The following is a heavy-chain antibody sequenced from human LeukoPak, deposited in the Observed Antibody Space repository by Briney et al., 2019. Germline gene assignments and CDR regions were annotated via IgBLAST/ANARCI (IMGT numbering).Heavy chain of an antibody. V-gene: IGHV4-61*02. J-gene: IGHJ5*02. CDR1: GGSISSGSYY. Sequence: PSQTLSLTCTVSGGSISSGSYYWSWIRQPAGKGLEWIGRIYTSGSTNYNPSLKSRVTISVDTSKNQFSLKLSSVTAADTAVYYCARGPGRLGYCSGGRCQGYWFDPWGQGTLVTVSS. CDR3: ARGPGRLGYCSGGRCQGYWFDP. CDR2: IYTSGST. D-gene: IGHD2-15*01.